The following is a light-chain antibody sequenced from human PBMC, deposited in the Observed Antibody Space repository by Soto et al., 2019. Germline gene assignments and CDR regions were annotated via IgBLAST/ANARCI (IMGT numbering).Light chain of an antibody. V-gene: IGLV2-14*01. J-gene: IGLJ1*01. CDR3: SSYTNTSTLIV. CDR1: SSDIGSYRS. CDR2: EVS. Sequence: QSVLTQPASVSGSPGQSVTIPCTGTSSDIGSYRSVSWYQQHPGKAPKLLISEVSHRPSGVSNRFSGSKSGNTASLTISGLQPEDEATYYCSSYTNTSTLIVFGTGTKVTVL.